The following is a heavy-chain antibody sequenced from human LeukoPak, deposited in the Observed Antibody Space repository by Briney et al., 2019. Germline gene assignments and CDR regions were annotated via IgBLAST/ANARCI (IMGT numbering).Heavy chain of an antibody. CDR2: VYYSGST. CDR3: ARGDFWSGSYLYDY. D-gene: IGHD3-3*01. Sequence: SETLSLTCTVSGSSISGYFWSWIRQPPGKGLEWIGYVYYSGSTDYNPSLKSRVTISVDTSKNQFSLKLSSVTAADTAVYYCARGDFWSGSYLYDYWGQGTLVTVSS. CDR1: GSSISGYF. J-gene: IGHJ4*02. V-gene: IGHV4-59*01.